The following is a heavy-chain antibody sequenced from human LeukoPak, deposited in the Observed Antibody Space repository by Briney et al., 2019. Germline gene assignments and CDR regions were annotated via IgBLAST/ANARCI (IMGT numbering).Heavy chain of an antibody. CDR3: ASVLDTAIGY. CDR2: ISSSSSYI. J-gene: IGHJ4*02. D-gene: IGHD5-18*01. CDR1: GFTFSSSG. Sequence: GGSLRLSCAASGFTFSSSGMHWVRQAPGKGLEWVSSISSSSSYIYYADSVKGRFTISRDNAKNSLYPQMDSLRAEDTAVYYCASVLDTAIGYWGQGTLVTVSS. V-gene: IGHV3-21*01.